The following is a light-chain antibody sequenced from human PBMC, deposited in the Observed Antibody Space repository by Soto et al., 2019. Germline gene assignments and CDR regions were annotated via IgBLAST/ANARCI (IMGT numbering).Light chain of an antibody. CDR1: SSNIGAGYD. Sequence: QSVLTQPPSVSGAPGQRVTISCPGGSSNIGAGYDVHWYQQLPGTAPKLLIYGNSNRPSGVPDRFSGSKSGTSASLAITGLQAEDEADYYCQSYDSSLSGYVFGTGTKVTVL. J-gene: IGLJ1*01. CDR2: GNS. V-gene: IGLV1-40*01. CDR3: QSYDSSLSGYV.